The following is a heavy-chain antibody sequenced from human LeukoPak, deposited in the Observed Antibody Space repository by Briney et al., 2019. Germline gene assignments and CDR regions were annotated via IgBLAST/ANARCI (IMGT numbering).Heavy chain of an antibody. J-gene: IGHJ4*02. Sequence: GGSLRLSCAASGFAFSSYSMNWVRQAPGKGLEWVSYIGTSSSPKYYADSVKGRFTISRGNDKNSIYLQMDSLRDEDTAVYYCARGNRGLSPDYWGQGTLVTVSS. CDR1: GFAFSSYS. D-gene: IGHD1-14*01. V-gene: IGHV3-48*02. CDR2: IGTSSSPK. CDR3: ARGNRGLSPDY.